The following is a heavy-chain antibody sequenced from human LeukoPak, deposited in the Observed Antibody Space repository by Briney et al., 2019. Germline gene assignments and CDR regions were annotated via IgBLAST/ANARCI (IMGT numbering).Heavy chain of an antibody. CDR3: AKENVTYYYDSGGLDY. CDR1: GFTFSSFA. V-gene: IGHV3-23*01. CDR2: ISGSGVST. J-gene: IGHJ4*02. Sequence: SGGSLRLSCAASGFTFSSFAMSWVRQAPGKGLEWVSSISGSGVSTYYADSVKGRFTISRDNSKNTLYLQMNSLRAEDTAVYYCAKENVTYYYDSGGLDYWGQGNLVTVSS. D-gene: IGHD3-22*01.